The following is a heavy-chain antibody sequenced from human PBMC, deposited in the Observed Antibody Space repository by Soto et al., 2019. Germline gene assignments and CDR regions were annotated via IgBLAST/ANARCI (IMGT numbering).Heavy chain of an antibody. CDR3: ARGGQGGVYYFDY. CDR1: GFTVSSNY. CDR2: IYSGGST. V-gene: IGHV3-66*02. J-gene: IGHJ4*02. D-gene: IGHD1-26*01. Sequence: GGSLRLSCAASGFTVSSNYMSWVRQAPGKGLEWVSVIYSGGSTYYADSVKGRFTISRDKSKNTLYLQMNSLRAEDTAVYYCARGGQGGVYYFDYWGQGTLVTVSS.